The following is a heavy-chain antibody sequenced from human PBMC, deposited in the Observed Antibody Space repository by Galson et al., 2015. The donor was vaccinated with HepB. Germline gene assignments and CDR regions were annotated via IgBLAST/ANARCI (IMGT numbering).Heavy chain of an antibody. V-gene: IGHV3-30*18. D-gene: IGHD5-24*01. J-gene: IGHJ6*02. Sequence: SLRLSCAASGFTFSSYGMHWVRQAPGKGLEWVAVISYDGSNKYYADSVKGRFTISRDNSKNTLYLQMNSLRAEDTAVYYCAKDVEMATDLYYYYYGMDVWGQGTTVTVS. CDR2: ISYDGSNK. CDR1: GFTFSSYG. CDR3: AKDVEMATDLYYYYYGMDV.